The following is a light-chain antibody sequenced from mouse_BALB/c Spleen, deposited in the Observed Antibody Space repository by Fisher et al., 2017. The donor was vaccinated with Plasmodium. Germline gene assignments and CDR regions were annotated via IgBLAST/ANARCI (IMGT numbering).Light chain of an antibody. V-gene: IGKV5-43*01. CDR2: YSS. CDR1: QSISNH. Sequence: DIVITQTTATLSVTPGDSVSLSCRASQSISNHLHWYQQKSHESPRLVIKYSSQSISGIPSRFSGSGSWTDFTLNINSVETEDFGMYFCQHSNSWPLTFGSGTKLEIK. J-gene: IGKJ4*01. CDR3: QHSNSWPLT.